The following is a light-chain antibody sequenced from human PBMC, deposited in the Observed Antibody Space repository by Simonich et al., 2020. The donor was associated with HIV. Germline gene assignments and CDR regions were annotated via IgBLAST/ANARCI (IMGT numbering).Light chain of an antibody. CDR3: SSYTSSSTLV. CDR2: DVR. J-gene: IGLJ3*02. Sequence: QSALTQPASVSGSPGQSITISCTGTSSDVGGYHYVSRYQQHPDKAPKLMIYDVRKRPSGVSNRFSGSKSGNTASLTISGLQAEDEADYYCSSYTSSSTLVFGGGTKLTVL. V-gene: IGLV2-14*01. CDR1: SSDVGGYHY.